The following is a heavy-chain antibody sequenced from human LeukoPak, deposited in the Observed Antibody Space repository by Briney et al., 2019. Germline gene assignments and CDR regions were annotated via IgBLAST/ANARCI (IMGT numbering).Heavy chain of an antibody. V-gene: IGHV4-59*12. D-gene: IGHD1-26*01. CDR3: ARVNSGSYSYYFDY. J-gene: IGHJ4*02. CDR2: IYYSGST. Sequence: SETLSLTCTVSGGSISSYYWNWIRLPPGKGLEWIGYIYYSGSTNYNPSLKSRVTISVDTSKNQFSLKLSSVTAADTAVYYCARVNSGSYSYYFDYWGQGTLVTVSS. CDR1: GGSISSYY.